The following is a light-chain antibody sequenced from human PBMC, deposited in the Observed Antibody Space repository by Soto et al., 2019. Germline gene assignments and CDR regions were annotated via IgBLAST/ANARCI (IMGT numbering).Light chain of an antibody. Sequence: DIQLTQSPSFLSASVGDRVTITCRASKGISSYLAGYQQKPGKAPKLLIYAASTLQSGVPSRFSGSGSGTEFTLTISSLQPEDSATYYCQQLNSYPLTFGPGTKVDIK. V-gene: IGKV1-9*01. CDR3: QQLNSYPLT. CDR1: KGISSY. J-gene: IGKJ3*01. CDR2: AAS.